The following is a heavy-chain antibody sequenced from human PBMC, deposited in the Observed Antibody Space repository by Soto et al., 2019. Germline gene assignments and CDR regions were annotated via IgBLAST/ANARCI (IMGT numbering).Heavy chain of an antibody. CDR3: ARDSSGYNEWYYGMDV. CDR1: GGSISSGDYY. J-gene: IGHJ6*02. Sequence: SETLSLTCTVSGGSISSGDYYWSWIRQPPGKGLEWIGYIYYSGSTYYNPSLKSRVTISVDTSKNQFSLKLSSVTAADTAVYYCARDSSGYNEWYYGMDVRGQGTTVTVSS. V-gene: IGHV4-30-4*01. CDR2: IYYSGST. D-gene: IGHD5-12*01.